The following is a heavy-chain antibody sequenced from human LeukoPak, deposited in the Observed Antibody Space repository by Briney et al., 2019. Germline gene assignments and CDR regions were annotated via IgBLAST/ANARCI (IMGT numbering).Heavy chain of an antibody. CDR3: AREYATVIDY. V-gene: IGHV1-69*13. CDR1: GYTFTSYD. J-gene: IGHJ4*02. CDR2: IIPIFGTA. Sequence: ASVKVSCKVSGYTFTSYDISWVRQAPGQGLEWMGGIIPIFGTANYAQKFQGRVTITADESTSTAYMELSSLRSEDTAVYYCAREYATVIDYWGQGTLVTVSS. D-gene: IGHD4-17*01.